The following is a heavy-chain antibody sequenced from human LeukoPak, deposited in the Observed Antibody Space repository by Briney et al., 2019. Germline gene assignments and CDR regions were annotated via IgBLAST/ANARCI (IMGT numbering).Heavy chain of an antibody. CDR3: ARDTKYAFDY. Sequence: GGSLRLSCAASGFTFSSYSMNWVRQAPGKGLEWISYIGISSGNTKYADSVKGRFTISGDKAKNSVYLQMNSLRVEDTAVYYCARDTKYAFDYWGQGTLVTVSS. V-gene: IGHV3-48*01. CDR2: IGISSGNT. CDR1: GFTFSSYS. D-gene: IGHD2-2*01. J-gene: IGHJ4*02.